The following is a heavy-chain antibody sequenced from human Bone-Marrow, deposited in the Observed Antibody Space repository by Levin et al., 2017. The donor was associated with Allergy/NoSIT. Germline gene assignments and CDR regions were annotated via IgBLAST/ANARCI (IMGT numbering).Heavy chain of an antibody. J-gene: IGHJ5*02. V-gene: IGHV4-31*03. CDR3: AREGRGPNWFDP. CDR2: IYYSGST. Sequence: SETLSLTCTVSGGSISSGGYYWSWIRQHPGKGLEWIGYIYYSGSTYYNPSLKSRVTISVDTSKNQFSLKLSSVTAADTAVYYCAREGRGPNWFDPWGQGTLVTVSS. CDR1: GGSISSGGYY.